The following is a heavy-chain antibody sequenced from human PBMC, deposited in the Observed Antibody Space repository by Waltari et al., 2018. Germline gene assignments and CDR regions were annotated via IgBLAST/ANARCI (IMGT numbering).Heavy chain of an antibody. V-gene: IGHV1-69*05. CDR1: GGTFSSYA. D-gene: IGHD2-2*01. CDR2: IRPVFGAG. CDR3: AGGSAGVPQGDRRDWFDP. Sequence: QVQLVQSGAEVEKPGSSVKVSCKASGGTFSSYAISWVRQAPGQGLEWMGVIRPVFGAGSDVEKYQGRVTITTDESTSTDYMELRSLRSDETAVDYGAGGSAGVPQGDRRDWFDPWCQGTLVTV. J-gene: IGHJ5*02.